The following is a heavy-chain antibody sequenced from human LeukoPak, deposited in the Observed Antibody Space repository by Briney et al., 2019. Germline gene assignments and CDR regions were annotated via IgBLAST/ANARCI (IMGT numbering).Heavy chain of an antibody. CDR3: AKYKFGSDYFSN. D-gene: IGHD2/OR15-2a*01. V-gene: IGHV4-4*07. J-gene: IGHJ4*02. Sequence: PSETLSLTCTVSGDSISGYYWSWIRQPAGKGLEWIGRIYTSGSTKYNPSFQGRVTMSLGTSKNQFSLRLSSVTAADTAIYYCAKYKFGSDYFSNWGQGTLVTVSS. CDR2: IYTSGST. CDR1: GDSISGYY.